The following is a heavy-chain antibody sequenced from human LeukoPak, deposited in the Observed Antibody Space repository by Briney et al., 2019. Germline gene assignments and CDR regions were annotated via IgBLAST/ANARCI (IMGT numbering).Heavy chain of an antibody. CDR2: IYYSGST. CDR1: GGSIRSSSYF. CDR3: AATLYDTSGYYPPNY. J-gene: IGHJ4*02. V-gene: IGHV4-39*01. D-gene: IGHD3-22*01. Sequence: SETLSLTCNVSGGSIRSSSYFWGCIRQPPGKGLEWIGSIYYSGSTSYNPSPKSRVTISVDTSKNQFTLRLSSVTAADTAVYYCAATLYDTSGYYPPNYWGQGTLVTVSS.